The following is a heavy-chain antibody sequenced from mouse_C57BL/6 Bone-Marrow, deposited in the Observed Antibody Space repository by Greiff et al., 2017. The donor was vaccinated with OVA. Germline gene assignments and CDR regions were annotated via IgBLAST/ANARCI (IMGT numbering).Heavy chain of an antibody. V-gene: IGHV1-55*01. Sequence: QVQLQQPGAELVKPGASVKMSCKASGYTFTSYWITWVKQRPGQGLEWIGDIYPGSGSTNYNEKFKSKATLTVDKPSSTAYMQLSSLTSEDSAVYYCARSGWLLAWFAYWGQGTLVTVSA. CDR2: IYPGSGST. D-gene: IGHD2-3*01. CDR3: ARSGWLLAWFAY. CDR1: GYTFTSYW. J-gene: IGHJ3*01.